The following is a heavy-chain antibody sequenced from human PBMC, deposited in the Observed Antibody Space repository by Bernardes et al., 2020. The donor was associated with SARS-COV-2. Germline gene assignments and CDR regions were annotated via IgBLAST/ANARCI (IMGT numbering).Heavy chain of an antibody. D-gene: IGHD3-22*01. J-gene: IGHJ4*02. CDR2: IKRDGSTK. CDR1: GFTFSSSW. V-gene: IGHV3-7*04. Sequence: GGSLRLSCAASGFTFSSSWMTWVRQAPGKGLEWVANIKRDGSTKSYVDSVKGRFTISRDNAENSLYLQLNSLRVEDTAVYYCAWGVSSYLGGGQGTLVTVSS. CDR3: AWGVSSYLG.